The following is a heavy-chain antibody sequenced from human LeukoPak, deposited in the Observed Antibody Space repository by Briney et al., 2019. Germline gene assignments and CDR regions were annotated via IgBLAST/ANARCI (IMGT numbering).Heavy chain of an antibody. V-gene: IGHV4-34*01. CDR2: INHSGST. J-gene: IGHJ4*02. D-gene: IGHD6-13*01. Sequence: SETLSLTCAVYGGSFSGYYWSWIRQPPGKGLEWIGEINHSGSTNYNPSIKSRVTISVDPSKNQFSLTLRTVTAAATAVYYCARGIAAAGNTFGYWGEGTPVTVSS. CDR3: ARGIAAAGNTFGY. CDR1: GGSFSGYY.